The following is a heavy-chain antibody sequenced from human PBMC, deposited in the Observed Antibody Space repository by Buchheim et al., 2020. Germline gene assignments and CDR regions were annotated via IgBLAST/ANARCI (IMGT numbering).Heavy chain of an antibody. Sequence: QVHLVQSGAEVKKPGASVKVSCKASGYTFTGYYMHWLRQAPRQGLEWMGWINPNSGDTNYAQKFQGRVTMTRDTSISKAYMELSRLRSDDTAVYYCASIYGSGTYYFGYWGQGTL. CDR2: INPNSGDT. V-gene: IGHV1-2*02. CDR3: ASIYGSGTYYFGY. D-gene: IGHD3-10*01. J-gene: IGHJ4*02. CDR1: GYTFTGYY.